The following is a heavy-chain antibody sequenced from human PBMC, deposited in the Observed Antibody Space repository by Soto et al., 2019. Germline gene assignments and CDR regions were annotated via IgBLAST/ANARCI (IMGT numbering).Heavy chain of an antibody. D-gene: IGHD2-15*01. V-gene: IGHV2-5*02. J-gene: IGHJ6*02. CDR3: AYMACSVGSCFGGSVSGMEV. CDR2: IYWDDDK. Sequence: QITLKESGPPLVKPTQTLTLTCTFSGFSLSTSGVGVAWIRHPPGKALEWLALIYWDDDKLYRPSLESRLTITKDTSNNQVVHTMTYMDAVDIARYYFAYMACSVGSCFGGSVSGMEVGGHGTTVTVAS. CDR1: GFSLSTSGVG.